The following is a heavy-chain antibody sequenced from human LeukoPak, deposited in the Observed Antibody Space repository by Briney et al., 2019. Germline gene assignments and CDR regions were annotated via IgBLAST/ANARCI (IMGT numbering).Heavy chain of an antibody. V-gene: IGHV4-34*01. CDR1: GRSFSGYN. Sequence: PSETLSLTCAVYGRSFSGYNWSWIRQPPGKRLECLGEINHSGSTNYNPSLKSRVTISVDTSKNQFSLKLSSLTAADTAVYYCARGPLLRFLEWLDYPSYYYYYGMDVWGQGTTVTVSS. J-gene: IGHJ6*02. D-gene: IGHD3-3*01. CDR3: ARGPLLRFLEWLDYPSYYYYYGMDV. CDR2: INHSGST.